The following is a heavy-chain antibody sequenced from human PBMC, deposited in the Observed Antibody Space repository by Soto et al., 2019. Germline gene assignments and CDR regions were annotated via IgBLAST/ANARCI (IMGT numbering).Heavy chain of an antibody. CDR3: ASLCGGDCPPAFDI. V-gene: IGHV4-34*01. Sequence: QVQLQQRGAGLLKPSETLSLTCAVYGGSFSGYYWSWIRQPPGKGLEWIGEITHSGSTNYNPSLKSRVTISVDTSKNQCSLKLSSVTAADTAVYYCASLCGGDCPPAFDIWGQGTMVTVSS. D-gene: IGHD2-21*02. CDR2: ITHSGST. J-gene: IGHJ3*02. CDR1: GGSFSGYY.